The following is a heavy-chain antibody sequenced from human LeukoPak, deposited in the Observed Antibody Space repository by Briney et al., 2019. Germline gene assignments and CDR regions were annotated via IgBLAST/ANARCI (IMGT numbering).Heavy chain of an antibody. V-gene: IGHV3-30*02. Sequence: GGSLRLSCAASGFTFSSYGMHWVRQAPGKGLEWVAFIRYDGSNKYYADSVKGRFTISRDNSKNTLYLQMNSLRAEDTAVYYCAKAHDPTNIVVVVAALDYWGQGTLVTVSS. CDR1: GFTFSSYG. CDR2: IRYDGSNK. D-gene: IGHD2-15*01. J-gene: IGHJ4*02. CDR3: AKAHDPTNIVVVVAALDY.